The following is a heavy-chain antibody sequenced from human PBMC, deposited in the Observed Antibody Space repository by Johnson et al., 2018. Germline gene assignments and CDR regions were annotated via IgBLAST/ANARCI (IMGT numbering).Heavy chain of an antibody. CDR3: ARDYSSSSYLDY. CDR1: GFVFSSYP. V-gene: IGHV3-33*01. Sequence: QLQLQESGGGVVQPGRSLRLSCEASGFVFSSYPMHWVRQAPGKGLEWVAVIWSHGSQKYYADSVKGRFSISRDNSRDTLYLQMNSLRAEDTATYYCARDYSSSSYLDYWGQGVLVTVSS. J-gene: IGHJ4*02. CDR2: IWSHGSQK. D-gene: IGHD6-13*01.